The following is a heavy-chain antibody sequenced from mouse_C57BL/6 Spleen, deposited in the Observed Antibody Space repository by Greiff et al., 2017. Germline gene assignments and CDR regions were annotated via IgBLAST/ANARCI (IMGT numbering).Heavy chain of an antibody. CDR1: GYTFTDYY. J-gene: IGHJ2*01. D-gene: IGHD2-4*01. CDR2: INPNNGGT. CDR3: CYGLGRGRDY. V-gene: IGHV1-26*01. Sequence: EVQLQQSGPELAKPGASVKISCKASGYTFTDYYMSWVKQRHGKGLEWIGDINPNNGGTSYNQKFKGKATLTVDKSSSTAYMERRSLTSEDSAVYYCCYGLGRGRDYWGQGTTLTVSS.